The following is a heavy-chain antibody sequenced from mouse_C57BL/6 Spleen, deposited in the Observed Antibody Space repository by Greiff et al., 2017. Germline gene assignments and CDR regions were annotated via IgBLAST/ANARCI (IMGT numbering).Heavy chain of an antibody. D-gene: IGHD2-3*01. CDR2: ISSGGSYT. CDR3: ARHDGYAAWFAY. J-gene: IGHJ3*01. CDR1: GFTFSSYG. V-gene: IGHV5-6*01. Sequence: DVHLVESGGDLVKPGGSLKLSCAASGFTFSSYGMSWVRQTPDKRLEWVATISSGGSYTYYPDSVKGRFTISRDNAKNTLYLQMSSLKSEDTAMYYCARHDGYAAWFAYWGQGTLVTVSA.